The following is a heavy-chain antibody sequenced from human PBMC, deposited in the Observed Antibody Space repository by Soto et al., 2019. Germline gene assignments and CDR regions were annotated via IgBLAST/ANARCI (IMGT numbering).Heavy chain of an antibody. CDR1: GGSFSGYY. Sequence: QVQLQQWGAGLLKPSETLSLTCAVYGGSFSGYYWSWIRQPPGKGLEWIGEINHSGSTNYNPSLKSRVIISVDTSKNQFSLKLSSVTAADTAVYYCARDLLGYCSGGSCYDAFDIWGQGTMVTVSS. V-gene: IGHV4-34*01. CDR2: INHSGST. CDR3: ARDLLGYCSGGSCYDAFDI. J-gene: IGHJ3*02. D-gene: IGHD2-15*01.